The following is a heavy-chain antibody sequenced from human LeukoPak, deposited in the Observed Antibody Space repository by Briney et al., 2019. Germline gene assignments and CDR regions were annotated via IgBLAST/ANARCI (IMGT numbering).Heavy chain of an antibody. D-gene: IGHD3-22*01. CDR2: ISSSSSYI. CDR1: GFTFSSYA. Sequence: PGGSLRLSCAASGFTFSSYAMSWVRQAPGKGLEWVSSISSSSSYIYYADSVKGRFTISRDNAKNSLYLQMNSLRAEDTAVYYCASPLYYDSSGYYYWGQGTLVTVSS. J-gene: IGHJ4*02. CDR3: ASPLYYDSSGYYY. V-gene: IGHV3-21*01.